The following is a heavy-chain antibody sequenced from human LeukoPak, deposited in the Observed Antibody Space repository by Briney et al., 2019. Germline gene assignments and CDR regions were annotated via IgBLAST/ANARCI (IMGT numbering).Heavy chain of an antibody. D-gene: IGHD6-13*01. CDR2: IYNSGST. Sequence: SETLSLTCTVSGGSISSYYWSWIRQPAGKGLEWVGHIYNSGSTNYNPSLKGRVTMSVATSKNQFSLHLSSVTAADTAVYYCARSAFLVTAPGLYYFDYWGQGTLVAVSS. CDR1: GGSISSYY. J-gene: IGHJ4*02. CDR3: ARSAFLVTAPGLYYFDY. V-gene: IGHV4-4*07.